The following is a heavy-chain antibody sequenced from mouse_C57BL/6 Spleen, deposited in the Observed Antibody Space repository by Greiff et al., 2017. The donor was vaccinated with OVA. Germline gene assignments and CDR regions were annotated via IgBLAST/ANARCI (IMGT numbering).Heavy chain of an antibody. CDR1: GYTFTDYE. Sequence: QLQQSGAALVRPGASVTLSCKASGYTFTDYEMHWVKPTPVHGLEWIGAIDPETGGTAYNQKFKGKAILTADKSSSTAYMELRSLTSEDSAVYYCTVTAHDFDYWGQGTTLTVSS. CDR2: IDPETGGT. D-gene: IGHD3-2*02. CDR3: TVTAHDFDY. J-gene: IGHJ2*01. V-gene: IGHV1-15*01.